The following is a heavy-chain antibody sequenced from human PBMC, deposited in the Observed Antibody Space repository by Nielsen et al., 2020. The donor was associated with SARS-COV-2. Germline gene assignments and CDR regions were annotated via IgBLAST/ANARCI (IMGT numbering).Heavy chain of an antibody. Sequence: WIRQPPGKGLEWIGYIYYSGSTNYNPSLKSRVTISVDTSKNQFSLKLSSVTAADTAVYYCARVIVVVTAIQRVDAFDIWGQGTMVTVSS. D-gene: IGHD2-21*02. J-gene: IGHJ3*02. CDR2: IYYSGST. CDR3: ARVIVVVTAIQRVDAFDI. V-gene: IGHV4-61*06.